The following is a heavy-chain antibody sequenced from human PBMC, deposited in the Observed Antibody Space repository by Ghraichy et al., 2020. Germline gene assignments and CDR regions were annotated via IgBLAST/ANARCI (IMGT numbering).Heavy chain of an antibody. J-gene: IGHJ4*02. V-gene: IGHV3-53*01. Sequence: GESLNISCTVCGLPHKNNHINWARQARGKGLEWVSFIYKDGDTSYADSVKGRFTISRDRAKNTVYLQMDSLRDEDTAKYYCAGSLSGLDSGDHWGQGTLVTVSS. CDR2: IYKDGDT. CDR1: GLPHKNNH. D-gene: IGHD6-19*01. CDR3: AGSLSGLDSGDH.